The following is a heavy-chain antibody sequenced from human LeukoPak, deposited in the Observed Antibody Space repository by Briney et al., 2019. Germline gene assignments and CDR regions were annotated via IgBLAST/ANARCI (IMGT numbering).Heavy chain of an antibody. J-gene: IGHJ6*02. Sequence: GGSLRLSCAASGFTFSSYAMIWVRQAPGKGLEWVSSISSSSSYIYYADSVKGRFTISRDNAKNSLYLQMNSLRAEDTAVYYCARAQVTINYYHGMDVWGQGTTVTVSS. CDR2: ISSSSSYI. CDR1: GFTFSSYA. D-gene: IGHD4-11*01. V-gene: IGHV3-21*01. CDR3: ARAQVTINYYHGMDV.